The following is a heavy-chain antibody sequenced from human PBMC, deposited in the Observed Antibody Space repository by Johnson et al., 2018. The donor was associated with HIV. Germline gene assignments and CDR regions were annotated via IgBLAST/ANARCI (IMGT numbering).Heavy chain of an antibody. D-gene: IGHD6-6*01. J-gene: IGHJ3*01. CDR1: AFTFSSYA. CDR2: ISYDGSKK. V-gene: IGHV3-30-3*01. Sequence: VQLVESGGGLVQPGRSLRLSCAASAFTFSSYAIHWVRQAPGKGLEWVAVISYDGSKKYYADSVKGRFSISRDNSKNTLSLQMNSLRAEDTAVYYCAKGRSGSSYDALDAWGQGTMVTVSS. CDR3: AKGRSGSSYDALDA.